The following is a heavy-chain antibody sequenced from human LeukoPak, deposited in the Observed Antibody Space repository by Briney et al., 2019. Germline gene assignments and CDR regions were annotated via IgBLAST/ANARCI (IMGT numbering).Heavy chain of an antibody. Sequence: SETLSLTCTVSGYSIRSDYSWGWVRQPPGKGLEWIGIIYHSGNTYYNPSLKSRVTMSVDTSKNQFSLKLSSVTAADTAVYYCARDGRGLGFYYYYMDVWGKGTTVTVSS. CDR1: GYSIRSDYS. CDR2: IYHSGNT. CDR3: ARDGRGLGFYYYYMDV. J-gene: IGHJ6*03. V-gene: IGHV4-38-2*02.